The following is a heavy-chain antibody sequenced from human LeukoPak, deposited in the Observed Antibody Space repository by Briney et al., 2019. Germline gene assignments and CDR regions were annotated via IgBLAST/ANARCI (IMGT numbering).Heavy chain of an antibody. D-gene: IGHD5-24*01. J-gene: IGHJ4*02. V-gene: IGHV3-7*04. CDR1: GFTLSSYW. Sequence: TGGSLRLSCAASGFTLSSYWMSWVRQVPGKGLEWVANIKQDGSEKKYVDSVKGRFTVSRDNAKDSLYLQMNSLRAEDTAVYYCARDTGRDGLFWGQGTLVTVSS. CDR2: IKQDGSEK. CDR3: ARDTGRDGLF.